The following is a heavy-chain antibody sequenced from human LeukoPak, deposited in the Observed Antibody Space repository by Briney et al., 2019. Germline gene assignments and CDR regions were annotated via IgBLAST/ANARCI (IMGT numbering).Heavy chain of an antibody. CDR3: ARDTAVAGTWYYYYYGMDV. CDR1: GGSISSSNW. CDR2: IYHSGST. J-gene: IGHJ6*02. Sequence: SGTLSLTCAVSGGSISSSNWWSWVRQPPGKGLEWIGEIYHSGSTNYNPSLKSRVTISVDTSKNQFSLKLSSVTAADTAVYYCARDTAVAGTWYYYYYGMDVWGQGTTVTVSS. D-gene: IGHD6-19*01. V-gene: IGHV4-4*02.